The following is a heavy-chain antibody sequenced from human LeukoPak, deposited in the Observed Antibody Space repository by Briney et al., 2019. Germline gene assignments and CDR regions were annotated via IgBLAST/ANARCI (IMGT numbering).Heavy chain of an antibody. V-gene: IGHV2-5*02. CDR1: GFSLRTGGVG. D-gene: IGHD1-26*01. J-gene: IGHJ4*02. CDR2: IYWDDGK. Sequence: SGPTLVKPTQTLTLTCTFSGFSLRTGGVGVGRIRQPPGKALEWLALIYWDDGKRYSPSLKSSLTITKDTSKNQVVLTMTNMDPVDTATYYCAHSPYSGSYYYFDYWGQGTLVTVSS. CDR3: AHSPYSGSYYYFDY.